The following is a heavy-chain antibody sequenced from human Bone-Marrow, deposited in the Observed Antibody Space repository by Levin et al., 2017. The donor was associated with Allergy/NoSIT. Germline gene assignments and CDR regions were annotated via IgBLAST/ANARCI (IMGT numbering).Heavy chain of an antibody. CDR1: GFNFSTYW. CDR2: IKQDGSEK. D-gene: IGHD3-3*01. Sequence: GGSLRLSCAASGFNFSTYWMSWVRQAPGKGLEWVANIKQDGSEKYYVDSVKGRFTVSRDNAKNSLYLQMNALRAEDAAVYFCVRSPHDFWSGHYFDSWGRGALVSVSS. CDR3: VRSPHDFWSGHYFDS. J-gene: IGHJ4*02. V-gene: IGHV3-7*03.